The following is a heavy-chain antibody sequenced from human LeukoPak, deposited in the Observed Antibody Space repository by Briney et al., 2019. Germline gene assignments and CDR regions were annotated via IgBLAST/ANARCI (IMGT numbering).Heavy chain of an antibody. J-gene: IGHJ3*02. CDR2: IYYSGST. D-gene: IGHD6-19*01. V-gene: IGHV4-59*01. CDR1: GGSISSYY. CDR3: ARPSSWLVRGGAFDI. Sequence: SETLSLTCTVSGGSISSYYWSWIRQPPGKGLEWIGYIYYSGSTNYNPSLKSRVTISVDTSKNQFSLKLSSVTAADTAVYYCARPSSWLVRGGAFDIWGQGTMVTASS.